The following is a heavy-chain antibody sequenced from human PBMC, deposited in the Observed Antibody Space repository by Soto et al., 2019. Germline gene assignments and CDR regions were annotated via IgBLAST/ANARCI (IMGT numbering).Heavy chain of an antibody. CDR2: IIPIFGTA. CDR1: GGTFSSYA. CDR3: ARDGYYYDSLNWFDP. Sequence: ASVKVSCKASGGTFSSYAISWVRQAPGQGLEWMGGIIPIFGTANYAQKFQGRVTITADKSTSTAYMELSSLRSEDTAVYYCARDGYYYDSLNWFDPWGQGTLVTVSS. J-gene: IGHJ5*02. V-gene: IGHV1-69*06. D-gene: IGHD3-22*01.